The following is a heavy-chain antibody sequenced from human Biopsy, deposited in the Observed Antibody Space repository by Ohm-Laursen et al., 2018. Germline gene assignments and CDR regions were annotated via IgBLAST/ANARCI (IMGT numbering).Heavy chain of an antibody. Sequence: SETLSLTCTVSGGSIGSFFWSWTRQPPGQGLEYIGYIYDRGSTANYNPSLESRVTMSVDMPKNQFSLKLSSVTAADTAIYYCARGMRSSGWPYFDSWGQGTLVTVSS. V-gene: IGHV4-59*01. D-gene: IGHD6-19*01. CDR3: ARGMRSSGWPYFDS. CDR2: IYDRGST. CDR1: GGSIGSFF. J-gene: IGHJ4*02.